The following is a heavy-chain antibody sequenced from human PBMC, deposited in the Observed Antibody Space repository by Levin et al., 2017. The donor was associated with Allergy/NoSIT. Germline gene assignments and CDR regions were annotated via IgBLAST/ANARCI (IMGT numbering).Heavy chain of an antibody. CDR1: GFTFSSYA. J-gene: IGHJ4*02. Sequence: LSLTCAASGFTFSSYAMTWVRQAPGKGLEWVSAISGSGGSTYYADSVKGRFTISRDNSKNTLYLQMNTLRAEDTAVYYCAKSLGFSSSRYSFDYWGQGTLVTVSS. CDR2: ISGSGGST. CDR3: AKSLGFSSSRYSFDY. V-gene: IGHV3-23*01. D-gene: IGHD6-13*01.